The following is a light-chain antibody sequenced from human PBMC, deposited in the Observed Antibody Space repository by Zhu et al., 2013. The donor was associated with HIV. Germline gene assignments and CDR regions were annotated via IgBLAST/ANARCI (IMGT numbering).Light chain of an antibody. CDR3: YQYNIWPST. CDR2: GAS. J-gene: IGKJ1*01. Sequence: EIVLTQSPGTLSLSPGERVILSCRASQSVRNNYLAWYQQKPGQSPRLLIYGASTRATGVPDRFSGSGSGTEFTLTISTMRSEDRAVYYCYQYNIWPSTFGQGTKVDI. V-gene: IGKV3-15*01. CDR1: QSVRNN.